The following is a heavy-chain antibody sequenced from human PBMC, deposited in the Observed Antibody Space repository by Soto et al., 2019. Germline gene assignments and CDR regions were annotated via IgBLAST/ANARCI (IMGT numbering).Heavy chain of an antibody. V-gene: IGHV3-23*01. CDR3: AKLPLRHDYGDYDWAGLYAFDI. CDR2: ISGSGGST. D-gene: IGHD4-17*01. J-gene: IGHJ3*02. Sequence: GGSLRLSCAASGFTFSSYAMSWVRQAPGKGLEWVSAISGSGGSTYYADSVKGRLTNSRDNSKNTLYRQMNSLRAEDTAVYYCAKLPLRHDYGDYDWAGLYAFDIWGQGTMVTVSS. CDR1: GFTFSSYA.